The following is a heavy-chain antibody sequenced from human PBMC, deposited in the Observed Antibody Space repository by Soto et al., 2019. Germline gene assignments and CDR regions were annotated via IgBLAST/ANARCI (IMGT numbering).Heavy chain of an antibody. J-gene: IGHJ6*02. CDR1: GGSISSGGYS. CDR3: ARAHYGDYGYGMDV. D-gene: IGHD4-17*01. V-gene: IGHV4-30-2*01. CDR2: IYHSGST. Sequence: PSDTLSLTCAVSGGSISSGGYSWSWIRQPPGKGLEWIGYIYHSGSTYYNPSLKSRVTISVDRSKNQFSLKLSSVTAADTAVYYCARAHYGDYGYGMDVWGQGTTVTVSS.